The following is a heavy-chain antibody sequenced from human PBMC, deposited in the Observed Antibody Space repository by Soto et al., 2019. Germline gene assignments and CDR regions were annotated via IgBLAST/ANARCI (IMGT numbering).Heavy chain of an antibody. CDR3: ARDPGGDIVVVPAAIRGPYYYGMDV. CDR1: GGTFSSYA. CDR2: IIPIFGTA. J-gene: IGHJ6*02. V-gene: IGHV1-69*06. Sequence: SVKVSCKASGGTFSSYAISWVRQAPGQGLEWMGGIIPIFGTANYAQKFQGRVTITADKSTSTAYMELSSLRSEDAAVYYCARDPGGDIVVVPAAIRGPYYYGMDVWGQGTTVTVSS. D-gene: IGHD2-2*02.